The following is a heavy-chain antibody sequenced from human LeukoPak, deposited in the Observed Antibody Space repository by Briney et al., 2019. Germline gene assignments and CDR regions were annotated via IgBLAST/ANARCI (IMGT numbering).Heavy chain of an antibody. CDR2: IYYSGST. Sequence: SETLSLTCTVSGGSFSSYYWSWIRQPPGKGLEWIGYIYYSGSTNYSPSLKSRVTTSVDTSKNQFSLKLSSVTAADTAVYYCARDDYGDWDFDYWGQGNLVTVSS. CDR1: GGSFSSYY. V-gene: IGHV4-59*01. J-gene: IGHJ4*02. CDR3: ARDDYGDWDFDY. D-gene: IGHD4-17*01.